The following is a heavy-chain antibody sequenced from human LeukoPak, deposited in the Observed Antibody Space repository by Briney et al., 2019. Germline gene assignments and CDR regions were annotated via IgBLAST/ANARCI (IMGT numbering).Heavy chain of an antibody. J-gene: IGHJ5*02. CDR2: ISSSSSYI. CDR1: GFTFSSYS. Sequence: GGSLRLPCAGSGFTFSSYSMNWVRQAPGKGLEWVASISSSSSYIYIADSVKGRFTISRDNAKNSLYLQMNSLRAEDTAAYYCARGWPPTSLHLAHTWFDPWGQGTLVTVSS. V-gene: IGHV3-21*01. CDR3: ARGWPPTSLHLAHTWFDP.